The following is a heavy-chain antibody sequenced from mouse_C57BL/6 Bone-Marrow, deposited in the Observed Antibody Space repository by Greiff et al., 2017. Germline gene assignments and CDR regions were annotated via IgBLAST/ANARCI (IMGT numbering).Heavy chain of an antibody. CDR3: AREDYFCSRWAY. CDR2: ISSGGSDT. CDR1: GFTFSSYG. Sequence: EVHLVESGGDLVKPGGSLKLSCAASGFTFSSYGMSWVRQTPGKRLEWVATISSGGSDTYYTDNVKGRFTLSRDKAKNTLYLQMSRLKIEHTAMYYCAREDYFCSRWAYWGQGTLVTVSA. V-gene: IGHV5-6*01. D-gene: IGHD1-1*01. J-gene: IGHJ3*01.